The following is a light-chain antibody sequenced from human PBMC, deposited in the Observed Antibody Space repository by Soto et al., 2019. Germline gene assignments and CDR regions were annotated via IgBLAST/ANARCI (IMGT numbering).Light chain of an antibody. CDR1: QGISNY. J-gene: IGKJ5*01. V-gene: IGKV1-27*01. CDR3: QKYNSLPT. Sequence: DIQMTQSPSSLSASVGDRVTITCRASQGISNYLAWYQQKPGKVPKLLIYAASTLQSGVPSRFSGSGSGTDFTLTIRSLQPEDVATYYCQKYNSLPTXGQGTRLEIK. CDR2: AAS.